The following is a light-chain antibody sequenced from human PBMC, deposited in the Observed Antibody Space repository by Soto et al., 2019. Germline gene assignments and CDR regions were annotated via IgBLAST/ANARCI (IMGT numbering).Light chain of an antibody. V-gene: IGKV1-9*01. CDR3: QQVNSFPPFT. J-gene: IGKJ4*01. CDR2: AAS. Sequence: DIQLTQSPSFLSASVGDRVTITCRASQDIRSSLAWYQQKPGKAPKILMYAASSLESWVPSRFSGSGSGTEFPLTISSLQPDDFATYCCQQVNSFPPFTFGGRTTVEIK. CDR1: QDIRSS.